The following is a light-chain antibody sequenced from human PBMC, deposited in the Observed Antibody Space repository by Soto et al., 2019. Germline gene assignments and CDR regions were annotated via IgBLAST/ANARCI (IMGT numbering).Light chain of an antibody. V-gene: IGLV2-14*01. J-gene: IGLJ1*01. Sequence: QSVLTQPASVSGSPGQSITISCTGTSGDIGSYNRVSWYQQHPGKAPKLIIYEVTDRPSGVSNRFSGSKSGNTASLTISGIQAEDEAEYYCSSYPNINTRDCVFGNGKKVTV. CDR3: SSYPNINTRDCV. CDR1: SGDIGSYNR. CDR2: EVT.